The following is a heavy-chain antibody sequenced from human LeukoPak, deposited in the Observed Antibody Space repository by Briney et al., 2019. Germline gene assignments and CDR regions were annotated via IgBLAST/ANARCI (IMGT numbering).Heavy chain of an antibody. CDR1: GFTFSGYG. Sequence: PGGSLRLSCTASGFTFSGYGMSWVRQAPGKGLEWVSSISSSGGSTYYADSVRGRFTISRDNSKNTLYLQMNSLRTEDTAVYFCAKGKDYYIDVWAKGATVTISS. V-gene: IGHV3-23*01. J-gene: IGHJ6*03. CDR2: ISSSGGST. CDR3: AKGKDYYIDV.